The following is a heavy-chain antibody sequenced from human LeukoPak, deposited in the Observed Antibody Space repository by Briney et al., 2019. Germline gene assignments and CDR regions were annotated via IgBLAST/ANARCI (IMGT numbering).Heavy chain of an antibody. CDR3: ARGIVRRLWFGELLKGGSRNWFDP. CDR1: GYTFTGYY. J-gene: IGHJ5*02. Sequence: ASVKVSCKASGYTFTGYYMHWVRQATGQGLEWMGWMNPNSGNTGYAQKFQGRVTMTRNTSISTAYMELSSLRSEDTAVYYCARGIVRRLWFGELLKGGSRNWFDPWGQGTLVTVSS. CDR2: MNPNSGNT. V-gene: IGHV1-8*02. D-gene: IGHD3-10*01.